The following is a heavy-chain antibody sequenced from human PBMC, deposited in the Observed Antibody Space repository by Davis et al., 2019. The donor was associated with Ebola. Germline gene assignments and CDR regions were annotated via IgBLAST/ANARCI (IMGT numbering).Heavy chain of an antibody. CDR3: ASHYGSGPNDY. J-gene: IGHJ4*02. Sequence: AASVKVSCKASGFTFTSSAMQWVRQARGQRLEWIGWIVVGSGNTNYAQKFQERVTITRDMSTSTAYMELSSLRSEDTAVYYCASHYGSGPNDYWGQGTLVTVSS. D-gene: IGHD3-10*01. V-gene: IGHV1-58*02. CDR2: IVVGSGNT. CDR1: GFTFTSSA.